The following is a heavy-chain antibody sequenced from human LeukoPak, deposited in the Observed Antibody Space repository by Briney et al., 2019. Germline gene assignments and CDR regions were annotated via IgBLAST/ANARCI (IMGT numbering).Heavy chain of an antibody. CDR2: INPNSGGT. D-gene: IGHD6-6*01. J-gene: IGHJ4*02. V-gene: IGHV1-2*04. Sequence: GASVKVSCKASGYTFTGYYMHWVRQAPGQGLEWMGWINPNSGGTNYAQKFQGWVTMTRDTSISTAYMELSSLRSEDTAVYYCASPGDSSSSAPGYWGQGTLVTVSS. CDR1: GYTFTGYY. CDR3: ASPGDSSSSAPGY.